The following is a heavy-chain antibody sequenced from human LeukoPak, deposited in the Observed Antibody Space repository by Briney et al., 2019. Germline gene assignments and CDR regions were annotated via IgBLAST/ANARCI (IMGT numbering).Heavy chain of an antibody. CDR1: GYSISSGYY. Sequence: SETLSLTCAVSGYSISSGYYWGWIRQPPGKGLEWIGSIYHSGSTYYNPSLKSRVTISVDTSKNQFSLKLSSVTAADTAVYYCARDLGDSGYLSYWGQGTLVTVSS. CDR2: IYHSGST. J-gene: IGHJ4*02. V-gene: IGHV4-38-2*02. D-gene: IGHD3-22*01. CDR3: ARDLGDSGYLSY.